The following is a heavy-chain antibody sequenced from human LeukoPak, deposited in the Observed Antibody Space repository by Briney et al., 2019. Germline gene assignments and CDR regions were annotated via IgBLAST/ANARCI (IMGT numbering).Heavy chain of an antibody. CDR3: ARGRGGDYVPSRFDY. J-gene: IGHJ4*02. CDR2: ISGSGDNT. CDR1: GFTFSSYA. V-gene: IGHV3-23*01. Sequence: PGGSLRLSCAASGFTFSSYAMSWVRQAPGKGLEWVSSISGSGDNTYYADSVDGRFVVSRDNIKNTLYLQMNSLRAEDTALYYCARGRGGDYVPSRFDYWGQGTLVTVSS. D-gene: IGHD4-17*01.